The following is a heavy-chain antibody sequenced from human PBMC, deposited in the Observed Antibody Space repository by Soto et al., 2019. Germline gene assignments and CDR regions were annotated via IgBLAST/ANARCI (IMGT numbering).Heavy chain of an antibody. Sequence: QVQLQESGPGQVKPSETLFLTCTVSGGSVSSGTYYWSWIRQPAGKGLEWMGYIYRGSPNYNPSLESRATISVDTSRTQFSLMLSSVTAADTAGYYCSSDHGLGAGYFALWGRGTRVTVSS. V-gene: IGHV4-61*01. CDR2: IYRGSP. J-gene: IGHJ2*01. D-gene: IGHD7-27*01. CDR1: GGSVSSGTYY. CDR3: SSDHGLGAGYFAL.